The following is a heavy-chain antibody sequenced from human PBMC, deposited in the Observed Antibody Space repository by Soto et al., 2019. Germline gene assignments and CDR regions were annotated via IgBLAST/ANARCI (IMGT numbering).Heavy chain of an antibody. J-gene: IGHJ4*02. D-gene: IGHD3-10*01. CDR3: ARGMVRGSWGRINYFDY. Sequence: GGSLRLSCAASGFTFSSYSMNWVRQAPGKGLEWVSSISSSSSYIYYADSVKGRFTISRDNAKNSLYLQMNSLRAEDTAVYYCARGMVRGSWGRINYFDYWGQGTLVTVSS. V-gene: IGHV3-21*01. CDR2: ISSSSSYI. CDR1: GFTFSSYS.